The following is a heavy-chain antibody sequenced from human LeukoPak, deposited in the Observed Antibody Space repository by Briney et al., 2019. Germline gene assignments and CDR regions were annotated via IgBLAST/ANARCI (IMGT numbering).Heavy chain of an antibody. V-gene: IGHV1-24*01. CDR1: GYTLTELS. D-gene: IGHD6-25*01. Sequence: ASVKVSCKVSGYTLTELSMHWVRQAPGKGLEWMGGFDPEDGETIYAQKFQGRVTMTEETSTDTAYMELSSLRSEDTAVYYCATAGGYYFDYWGQGTLVTVSS. CDR2: FDPEDGET. J-gene: IGHJ4*02. CDR3: ATAGGYYFDY.